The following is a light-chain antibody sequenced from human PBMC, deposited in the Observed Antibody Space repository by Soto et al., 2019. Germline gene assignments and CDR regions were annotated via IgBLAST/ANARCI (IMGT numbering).Light chain of an antibody. Sequence: EIVLTQSPATLSLSPGERATLSCRASQSVSSYLAWYQQKPGQAPRLLIYDASNRATGIPARFSGSGSGTEFTLTISSLEPEDFAVYYCLQYGRSPISTFGPGTKVEIK. CDR2: DAS. V-gene: IGKV3-11*01. CDR1: QSVSSY. CDR3: LQYGRSPIST. J-gene: IGKJ3*01.